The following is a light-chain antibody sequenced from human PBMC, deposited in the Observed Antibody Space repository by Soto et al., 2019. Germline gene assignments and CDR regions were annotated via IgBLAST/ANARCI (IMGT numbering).Light chain of an antibody. J-gene: IGLJ2*01. CDR3: ETWDSNTRV. V-gene: IGLV4-60*02. Sequence: QPVLTQSSSASASLGSSVKLTCTLSSGHSSYIIAWHHQQPGKAPRYLMKLEGSGSYNKGSGVPDRISGSSSGADRYLTISNLQFEDEANYYCETWDSNTRVFGGGTKLTVL. CDR1: SGHSSYI. CDR2: LEGSGSY.